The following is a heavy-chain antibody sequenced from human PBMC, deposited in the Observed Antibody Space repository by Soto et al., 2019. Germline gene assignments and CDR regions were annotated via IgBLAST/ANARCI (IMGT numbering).Heavy chain of an antibody. CDR3: ARDNGGSDY. CDR1: GFTFSSYC. CDR2: IKQDGSEK. Sequence: PGGSLRLSCAASGFTFSSYCMNWVRQAPGKGLEWVANIKQDGSEKYYVDSVKGRFTISRDNAKNSLYLQMNSLRAEDTAVYYCARDNGGSDYWGQGTLVTVSS. J-gene: IGHJ4*02. D-gene: IGHD1-26*01. V-gene: IGHV3-7*04.